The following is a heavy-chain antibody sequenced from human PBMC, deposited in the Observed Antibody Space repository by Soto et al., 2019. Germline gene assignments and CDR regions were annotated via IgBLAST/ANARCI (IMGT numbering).Heavy chain of an antibody. D-gene: IGHD6-6*01. V-gene: IGHV3-9*01. J-gene: IGHJ4*02. CDR2: ISWNSGSI. Sequence: SLKISCAASGFTFDDYAMHWVRQAPGKGLEWVSGISWNSGSIGYADSVKGRFTISRDNAKNSLYLQMNSLRAEDTALYYCAKDMHQIAARVGGFDYWGQGTLVTVSS. CDR3: AKDMHQIAARVGGFDY. CDR1: GFTFDDYA.